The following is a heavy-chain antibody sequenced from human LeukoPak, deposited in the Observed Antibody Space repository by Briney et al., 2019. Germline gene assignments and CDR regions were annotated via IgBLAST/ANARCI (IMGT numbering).Heavy chain of an antibody. D-gene: IGHD3-22*01. V-gene: IGHV3-21*01. CDR1: GFTFSSYS. J-gene: IGHJ4*02. CDR2: ISSSSSYI. CDR3: ARGNYDSSGYYRNSVYYFDY. Sequence: GGSLRLSCAASGFTFSSYSMNWVRQAPGKGLEWVSSISSSSSYIYYADSVKGRFTISRDNAKNSLYLQMNSLRAEDTAVYYCARGNYDSSGYYRNSVYYFDYWGQGTLVTVSS.